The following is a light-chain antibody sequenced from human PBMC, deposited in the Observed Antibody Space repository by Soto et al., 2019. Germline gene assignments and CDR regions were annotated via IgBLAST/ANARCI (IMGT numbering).Light chain of an antibody. J-gene: IGLJ3*02. V-gene: IGLV1-47*02. Sequence: QTVVTQPPSASGTPGQRVTISCSGGSSNIGTNYVYWYQQLPGTAPKVLIYGNRNRPSGVPERFSGSKSGTSASLAITGLQAEDEADYYCQAYDYSLTASVFGGGTKLTVL. CDR1: SSNIGTNY. CDR2: GNR. CDR3: QAYDYSLTASV.